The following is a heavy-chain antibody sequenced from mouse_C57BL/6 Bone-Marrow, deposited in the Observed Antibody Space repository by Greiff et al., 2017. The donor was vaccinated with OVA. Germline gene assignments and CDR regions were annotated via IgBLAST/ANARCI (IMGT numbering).Heavy chain of an antibody. CDR3: ARWLPFAY. CDR1: GYTFPSYT. V-gene: IGHV1-4*01. Sequence: QVQLQQSGAELARPGASVKMSCKASGYTFPSYTLPFLKQSPGQGLECIGYINPSSGYTKYNQKFKDKATLTADESSSTAYMQLSSLTSEDSAVYYCARWLPFAYWGQGTLVTVSA. J-gene: IGHJ3*01. D-gene: IGHD2-2*01. CDR2: INPSSGYT.